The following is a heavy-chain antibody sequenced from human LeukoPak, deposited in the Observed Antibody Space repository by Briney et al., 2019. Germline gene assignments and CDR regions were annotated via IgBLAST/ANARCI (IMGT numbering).Heavy chain of an antibody. CDR2: IYYSGST. V-gene: IGHV4-59*01. CDR3: ARAGYSGSDFSV. CDR1: GGSFSSYY. J-gene: IGHJ6*03. Sequence: SETLSLTCTLSGGSFSSYYWSWIRQPPGKGLEWIGYIYYSGSTNYNPSLKSRVTISVDTSKNQFSLKLSSVTATDTAVYYCARAGYSGSDFSVWGKEPTVTVS. D-gene: IGHD5-12*01.